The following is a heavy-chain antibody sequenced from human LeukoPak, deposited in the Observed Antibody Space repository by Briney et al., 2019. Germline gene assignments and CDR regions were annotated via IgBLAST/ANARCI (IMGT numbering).Heavy chain of an antibody. CDR1: GGSFSGYY. D-gene: IGHD2-15*01. V-gene: IGHV4-34*01. J-gene: IGHJ4*02. CDR2: INHSGST. Sequence: SETLSLTCAVDGGSFSGYYWSWIRQPPGKWLEWIGEINHSGSTNYNPSLKSRVTISVDTSKNQFSLKLSSVTAADTAVYYCARGLLCSGGSCYKAIDYWGQGTLVTVSS. CDR3: ARGLLCSGGSCYKAIDY.